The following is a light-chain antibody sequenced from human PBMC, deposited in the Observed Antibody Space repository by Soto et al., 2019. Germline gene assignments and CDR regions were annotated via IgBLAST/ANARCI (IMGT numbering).Light chain of an antibody. Sequence: QSALTQPPSASGSTGQSVTISCTGTSSDVGDYNYVSWYQQHPGKAPKLMIYEVSKRPSGVPDRFSGSKSGNTASLTVSGLQAEDEADYYCSSYAGSNHWVFGGGTKLNVL. J-gene: IGLJ3*02. CDR2: EVS. V-gene: IGLV2-8*01. CDR1: SSDVGDYNY. CDR3: SSYAGSNHWV.